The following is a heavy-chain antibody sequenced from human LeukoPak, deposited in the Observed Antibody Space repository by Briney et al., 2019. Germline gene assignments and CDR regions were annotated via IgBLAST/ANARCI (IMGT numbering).Heavy chain of an antibody. CDR3: AKATKSIIVDNYFDY. J-gene: IGHJ4*02. D-gene: IGHD3-22*01. CDR2: IGANGGAT. CDR1: GFTFSNYA. Sequence: GGSLRLSCAASGFTFSNYAMSWVRQAPGKGLEWVSSIGANGGATYYADSVKGRFTVSRDNSKNTLYLQMNSLRAEDTAVYYCAKATKSIIVDNYFDYWGQGALVTVSS. V-gene: IGHV3-23*01.